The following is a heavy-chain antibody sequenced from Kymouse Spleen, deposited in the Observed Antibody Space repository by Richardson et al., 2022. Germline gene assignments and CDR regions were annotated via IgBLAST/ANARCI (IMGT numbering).Heavy chain of an antibody. V-gene: IGHV4-59*01. Sequence: QVQLQESGPGLVKPSETLSLTCTVSGGSISSYYWSWIRQPPGKGLEWIGYIYYSGSTNYNPSLKSRVTISVDTSKNQFSLKLSSVTAADTAVYYCARDYYGPFDYWGQGTLVTVSS. CDR2: IYYSGST. J-gene: IGHJ4*02. D-gene: IGHD3-10*01. CDR3: ARDYYGPFDY. CDR1: GGSISSYY.